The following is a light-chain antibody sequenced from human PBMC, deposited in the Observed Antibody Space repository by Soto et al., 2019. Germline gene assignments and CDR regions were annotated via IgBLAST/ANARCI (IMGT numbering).Light chain of an antibody. V-gene: IGKV3-20*01. CDR2: DAS. Sequence: EIVLTQSPGTLSLSPGERATLSCRASQSLSSSYLAWYQQKPGQAPRLLIYDASTRATAIPDRFSGSGSGTDFTLTISRLEPEDFAVYYCQRYGSAPPITFGQGTRLAIK. CDR1: QSLSSSY. J-gene: IGKJ5*01. CDR3: QRYGSAPPIT.